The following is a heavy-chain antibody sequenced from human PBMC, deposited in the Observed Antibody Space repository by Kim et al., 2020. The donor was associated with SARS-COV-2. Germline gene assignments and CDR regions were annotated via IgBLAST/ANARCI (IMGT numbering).Heavy chain of an antibody. Sequence: GGSLRLSCAASGFTFSSYWMSWVRQAPGKGLEWVANIKQDGSEKYYVDSVKGRFTISRDNAKNSLYLQMNSLRAEDTAVYYCARDLISYGLFFDYWGQGTLVTVSS. CDR2: IKQDGSEK. CDR1: GFTFSSYW. D-gene: IGHD5-18*01. V-gene: IGHV3-7*01. J-gene: IGHJ4*02. CDR3: ARDLISYGLFFDY.